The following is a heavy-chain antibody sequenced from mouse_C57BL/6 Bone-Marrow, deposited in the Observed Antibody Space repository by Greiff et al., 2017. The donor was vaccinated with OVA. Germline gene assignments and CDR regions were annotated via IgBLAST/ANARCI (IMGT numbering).Heavy chain of an antibody. V-gene: IGHV3-6*01. J-gene: IGHJ3*02. CDR3: AKLLR. Sequence: DVKLQESGPGLVKPSQSLSLTCSVTGYSITSGYYWNWIRQFPGNKLEWMGYISYDGSNNYNPSLKNRISITRDTSKNQFFLKLNSVTTEDTATYYCAKLLRWGQGTLVTVSA. CDR1: GYSITSGYY. D-gene: IGHD1-1*01. CDR2: ISYDGSN.